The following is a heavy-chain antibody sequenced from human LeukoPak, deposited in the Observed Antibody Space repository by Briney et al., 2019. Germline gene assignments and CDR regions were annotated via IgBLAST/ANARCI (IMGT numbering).Heavy chain of an antibody. CDR1: GFTFRSHS. Sequence: GGSLRLSCAASGFTFRSHSMNWVRQAPGKGLEWVSYISSSSSTIYYADSVKGRFTISRDNAKNSVYLQMNNLRVEETAVYYCARGRGWIDPWGQGTLVTVSS. CDR3: ARGRGWIDP. V-gene: IGHV3-48*04. J-gene: IGHJ5*02. D-gene: IGHD5-24*01. CDR2: ISSSSSTI.